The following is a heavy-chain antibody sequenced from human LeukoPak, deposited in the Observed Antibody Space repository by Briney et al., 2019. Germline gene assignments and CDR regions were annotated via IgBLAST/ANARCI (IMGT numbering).Heavy chain of an antibody. Sequence: PSETLSLTCAVYGGSFSGYYWSWIRQPPGKGLEWIGEINHSGSTNYNPSLKSRVTISVDTSKNQFSLKLSSVTAADTAVYYCARGVRYCSGGSCYSRPSYGMDVWGQGTTVTVSS. CDR1: GGSFSGYY. V-gene: IGHV4-34*01. CDR2: INHSGST. CDR3: ARGVRYCSGGSCYSRPSYGMDV. J-gene: IGHJ6*02. D-gene: IGHD2-15*01.